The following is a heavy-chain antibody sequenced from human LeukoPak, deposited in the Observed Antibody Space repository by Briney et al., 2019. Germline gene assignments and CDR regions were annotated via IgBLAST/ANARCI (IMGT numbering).Heavy chain of an antibody. CDR3: ARDQYYYGSGTIDY. J-gene: IGHJ4*02. D-gene: IGHD3-10*01. CDR2: IYSGGST. CDR1: GFTVSSNY. V-gene: IGHV3-66*02. Sequence: GGSLRLSCAASGFTVSSNYMSWVRQAPGKGLEWVSVIYSGGSTYYADSMKGRFTISRDNSKNTLYLQMNSLRAEDTAVYYCARDQYYYGSGTIDYWGQGTLVTVSS.